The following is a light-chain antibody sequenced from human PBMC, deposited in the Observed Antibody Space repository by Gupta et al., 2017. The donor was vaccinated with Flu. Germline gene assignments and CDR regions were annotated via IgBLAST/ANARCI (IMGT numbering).Light chain of an antibody. V-gene: IGLV3-19*01. Sequence: SELTQDPAVSVALGQTVRITCQGNSLRNYYANWYQQKSGQAPVLVLYGKHRRPSGISDRFSGSTTGNTASLTIIGTQAEDEADYYCEARDSSVNLLIFGGWTKLTVL. CDR3: EARDSSVNLLI. CDR1: SLRNYY. CDR2: GKH. J-gene: IGLJ2*01.